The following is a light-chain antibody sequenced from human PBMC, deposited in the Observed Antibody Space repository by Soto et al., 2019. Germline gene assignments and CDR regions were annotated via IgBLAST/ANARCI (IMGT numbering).Light chain of an antibody. J-gene: IGKJ5*01. CDR1: QSVSSN. V-gene: IGKV3-15*01. CDR2: GAS. Sequence: EIVMTQSPATLSVSPGERATLSCRASQSVSSNLAWYQQKPGKAPMLLIYGASTRATGIPARFSGSGSGTEFTMTISSLQSEDFVVYYCQQYNNWPPITFGQGTRLEIK. CDR3: QQYNNWPPIT.